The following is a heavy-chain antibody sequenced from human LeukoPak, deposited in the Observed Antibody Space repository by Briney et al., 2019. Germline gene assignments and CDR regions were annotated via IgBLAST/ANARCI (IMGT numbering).Heavy chain of an antibody. CDR3: AKDGFWTSRTSYHGAHFFDH. D-gene: IGHD3/OR15-3a*01. J-gene: IGHJ4*02. V-gene: IGHV3-30*18. CDR2: ISFDGSNT. CDR1: GFTFRSYG. Sequence: PGGSLRLSCAASGFTFRSYGMHWVRQAPGQGLEWVACISFDGSNTYYVGSVKGRFTISRDNSKDTFYLQMSSLRPEDTALYYCAKDGFWTSRTSYHGAHFFDHWGQGIQVTVSS.